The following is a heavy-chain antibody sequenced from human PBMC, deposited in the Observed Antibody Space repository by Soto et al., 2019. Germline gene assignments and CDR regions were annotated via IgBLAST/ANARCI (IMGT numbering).Heavy chain of an antibody. D-gene: IGHD3-9*01. CDR3: ARGILTGYYFDY. Sequence: ASVKVSCKASGYTFTSYAIHWVRQAPGQGLEWMGWINAGNGKTKYSQNFQGRFTITRDTSATTTYLDVSSLRSEDTAVYFCARGILTGYYFDYWGQGTLVTVSS. J-gene: IGHJ4*02. CDR2: INAGNGKT. CDR1: GYTFTSYA. V-gene: IGHV1-3*01.